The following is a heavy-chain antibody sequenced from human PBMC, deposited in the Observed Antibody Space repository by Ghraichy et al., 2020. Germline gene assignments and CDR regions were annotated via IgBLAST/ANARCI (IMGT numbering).Heavy chain of an antibody. CDR3: AKHLYGDYENCADF. V-gene: IGHV3-23*01. CDR2: LSRAGDSP. J-gene: IGHJ4*02. D-gene: IGHD4-17*01. CDR1: GLTFSSYA. Sequence: GGSLRLSCAASGLTFSSYAMSWVRQAPGKGLEWVSALSRAGDSPYYADSVKGRFIISRDISKNTLYLQMSSLRAEDTALYYCAKHLYGDYENCADFWGQGTLVTVSS.